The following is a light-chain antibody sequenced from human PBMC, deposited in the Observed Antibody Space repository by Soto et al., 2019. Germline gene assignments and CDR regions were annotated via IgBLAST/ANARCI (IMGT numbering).Light chain of an antibody. V-gene: IGKV3-20*01. CDR2: GAS. CDR3: QQYGSSPLT. Sequence: GLTQSPVTVSLSAGERATLSCRASQSVSSTYLAWYQQKPGQAPRLLIYGASGRATGIPDRFSGSGSGTDFTLTISRLEPEDFAVYYCQQYGSSPLTFGGGTKVDIK. CDR1: QSVSSTY. J-gene: IGKJ4*01.